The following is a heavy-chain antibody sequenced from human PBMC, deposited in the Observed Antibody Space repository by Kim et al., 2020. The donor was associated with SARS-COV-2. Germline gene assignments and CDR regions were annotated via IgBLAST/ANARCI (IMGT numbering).Heavy chain of an antibody. CDR1: GGSISSSSYY. V-gene: IGHV4-39*01. Sequence: SETLSLTCTVSGGSISSSSYYWGWIRQPPGKGLEWIGSIYYSGSTYYNPSLKSRVTISVDTSKNQFSLKLSSVTAADTAVYYCARPGFYDFWSGYPYYFDYWGQGTLVTVSS. J-gene: IGHJ4*02. CDR2: IYYSGST. D-gene: IGHD3-3*01. CDR3: ARPGFYDFWSGYPYYFDY.